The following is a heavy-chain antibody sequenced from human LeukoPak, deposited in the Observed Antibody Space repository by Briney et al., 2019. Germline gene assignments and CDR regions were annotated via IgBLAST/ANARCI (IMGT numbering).Heavy chain of an antibody. J-gene: IGHJ4*02. CDR3: AKDHFGPYSYVEY. Sequence: GGSLRLSCAASGFSFSSYAMSWVRQAPGKGQEWVSGMDGRGGTITYADSVKGRFTISRDNSKYGLFLQMDSLRADDTAIYYCAKDHFGPYSYVEYWGQGTLVTVSS. D-gene: IGHD5-18*01. CDR2: MDGRGGTI. CDR1: GFSFSSYA. V-gene: IGHV3-23*01.